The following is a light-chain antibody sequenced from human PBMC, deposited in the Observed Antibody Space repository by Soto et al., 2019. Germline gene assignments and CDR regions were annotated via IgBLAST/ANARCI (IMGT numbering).Light chain of an antibody. V-gene: IGLV1-44*01. CDR2: SNN. J-gene: IGLJ1*01. Sequence: QSVLTQPPSASGIPGQRVTISCSGSSSNIGSNTVNWYQQLPGTAPKLLIYSNNQRPSGVPDRFSGSKSGTSASLAIRGLQSEDEADYYCAAWYDSLNGPGVFETGTKVTVL. CDR1: SSNIGSNT. CDR3: AAWYDSLNGPGV.